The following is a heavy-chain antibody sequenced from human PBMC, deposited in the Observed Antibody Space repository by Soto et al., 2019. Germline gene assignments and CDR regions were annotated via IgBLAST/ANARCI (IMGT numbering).Heavy chain of an antibody. CDR1: GFTFSNAW. CDR2: IKSKTDGGTT. V-gene: IGHV3-15*01. D-gene: IGHD4-17*01. CDR3: ATAKEGGYGDYEDYYFDY. Sequence: EVQLVESGGGLVKPGGSLRLSCAASGFTFSNAWMSWVRRAPWQGLEWVGRIKSKTDGGTTDYAAPVKGRFTISRDDSKNTLYLQMSSLKTEDTAVYYCATAKEGGYGDYEDYYFDYWGQGTLVTVSS. J-gene: IGHJ4*02.